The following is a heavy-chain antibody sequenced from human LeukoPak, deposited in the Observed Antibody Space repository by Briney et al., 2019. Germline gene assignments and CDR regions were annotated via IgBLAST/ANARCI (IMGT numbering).Heavy chain of an antibody. J-gene: IGHJ4*02. CDR3: ARTYDTSGYYYAFDY. CDR1: GASISSSHW. CDR2: VYHSGNT. V-gene: IGHV4-4*02. Sequence: SGTLSLTCAVSGASISSSHWWSWVRQAPRKGLEWIGEVYHSGNTNYNPSLKSRVTISVDKSKNQFSLKLSSVTAADTAVYYCARTYDTSGYYYAFDYWGQGTLVTVSS. D-gene: IGHD3-22*01.